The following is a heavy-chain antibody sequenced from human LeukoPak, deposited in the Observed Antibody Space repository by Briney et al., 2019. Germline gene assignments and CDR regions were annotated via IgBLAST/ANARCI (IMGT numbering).Heavy chain of an antibody. J-gene: IGHJ4*02. CDR2: INWNGGST. Sequence: GGSLRLSCAASGFTFDDYGMSWVRQAPGKGLEWVSGINWNGGSTGYADSVKGRFTISRDNAKNSLYLQMNSLRAEDTALYYCARGRFYYYDSIRYYFDYWGQGTLVTVSS. V-gene: IGHV3-20*04. CDR1: GFTFDDYG. CDR3: ARGRFYYYDSIRYYFDY. D-gene: IGHD3-22*01.